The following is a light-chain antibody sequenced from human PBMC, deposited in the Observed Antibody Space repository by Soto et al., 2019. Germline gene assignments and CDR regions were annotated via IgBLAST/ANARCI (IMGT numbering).Light chain of an antibody. V-gene: IGKV3D-7*01. Sequence: EIVLTQSPATLSLSPGERATLSCRASHSVDFFLSWYQQRPGQAPRLLIYGASTRATGIPARFSGSGRGSGTDFTLTISSLQPEDFAVYYCQQDYNLPITFGQGTRLEIK. J-gene: IGKJ5*01. CDR2: GAS. CDR3: QQDYNLPIT. CDR1: HSVDFF.